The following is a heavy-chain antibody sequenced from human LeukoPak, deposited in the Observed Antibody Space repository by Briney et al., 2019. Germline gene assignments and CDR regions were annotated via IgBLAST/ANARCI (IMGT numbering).Heavy chain of an antibody. V-gene: IGHV3-21*01. J-gene: IGHJ4*02. CDR2: ISSSSSYI. CDR3: ARSLTAIHSGGRDY. D-gene: IGHD2-15*01. Sequence: GGSLRLSCAASGFTFSRYSMNWVRQAPGKGLEWVSSISSSSSYIYYADSVKGRFTISRDNAKNSLYLQMNSLRADDTAVYYCARSLTAIHSGGRDYWGQGTLVTFSS. CDR1: GFTFSRYS.